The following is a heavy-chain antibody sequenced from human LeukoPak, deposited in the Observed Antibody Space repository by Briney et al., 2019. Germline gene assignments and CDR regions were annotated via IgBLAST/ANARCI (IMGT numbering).Heavy chain of an antibody. CDR1: GFTVSSNY. V-gene: IGHV3-66*01. CDR3: ARERGYYGSGSYYPHLVYGMDV. D-gene: IGHD3-10*01. Sequence: GGSLRLSCAASGFTVSSNYMSWVRQAPGKGLEWASVIYSGGSTYYADSVKGRFTISRDNSKNTLYLQMNSLRAEDTAVYFCARERGYYGSGSYYPHLVYGMDVWGQGTTVTVSS. CDR2: IYSGGST. J-gene: IGHJ6*02.